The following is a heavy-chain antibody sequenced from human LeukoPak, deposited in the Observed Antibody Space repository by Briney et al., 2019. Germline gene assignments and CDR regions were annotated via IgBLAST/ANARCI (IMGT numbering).Heavy chain of an antibody. CDR1: GGSFSGYY. CDR2: INHSGST. J-gene: IGHJ4*02. Sequence: SKTLSLTCAVYGGSFSGYYWSWIRQPPGKGLEWIGEINHSGSTNYNPSLKSRVTISVDTSKNQFSLKLSSVTAADTAVYYCARGRRGYSYGFCYFDYWGRGTLVTVSS. CDR3: ARGRRGYSYGFCYFDY. V-gene: IGHV4-34*01. D-gene: IGHD5-18*01.